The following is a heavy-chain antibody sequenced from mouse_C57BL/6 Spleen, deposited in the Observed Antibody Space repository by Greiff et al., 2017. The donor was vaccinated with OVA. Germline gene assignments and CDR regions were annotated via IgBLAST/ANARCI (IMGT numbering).Heavy chain of an antibody. V-gene: IGHV1-42*01. CDR1: GYSFTGYY. J-gene: IGHJ4*01. Sequence: VHVKQSGPELVKPGASVKISCKASGYSFTGYYMNWVKQSPEKSLEWIGEINPSTGGTTYNQKFKAKATLTVDKSSSTAYMQLKSLTSEDSAVYYCASTPMDYWGQGTSVTVSS. CDR2: INPSTGGT. CDR3: ASTPMDY.